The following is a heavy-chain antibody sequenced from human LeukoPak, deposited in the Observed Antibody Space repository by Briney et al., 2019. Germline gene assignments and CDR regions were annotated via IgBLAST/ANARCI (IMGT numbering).Heavy chain of an antibody. D-gene: IGHD2-15*01. V-gene: IGHV3-74*01. CDR1: GFTFRAYW. J-gene: IGHJ4*02. CDR3: ARDNSGPYDY. Sequence: GESLRLSCAAAGFTFRAYWLHWVRQSPGKGLVWVARINSDGITTTYADSVKGRFTISRDNAKNTLYLQMNSLRAEDTGVYYCARDNSGPYDYWGQGTLVTVSS. CDR2: INSDGITT.